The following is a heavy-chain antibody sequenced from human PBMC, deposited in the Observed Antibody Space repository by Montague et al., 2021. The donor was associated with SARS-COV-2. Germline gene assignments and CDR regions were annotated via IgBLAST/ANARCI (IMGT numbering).Heavy chain of an antibody. CDR2: IKPDGGEK. CDR1: GFTFSSYW. Sequence: SLRLSCAASGFTFSSYWMSWVRQTPGKGLEWVANIKPDGGEKHYVDSXXGRFTISRDNAKNSLNLQMDSLRAEDTALYYCARDSRIVGATGGMDVWGQGTTVIVSS. J-gene: IGHJ6*02. V-gene: IGHV3-7*03. CDR3: ARDSRIVGATGGMDV. D-gene: IGHD1-26*01.